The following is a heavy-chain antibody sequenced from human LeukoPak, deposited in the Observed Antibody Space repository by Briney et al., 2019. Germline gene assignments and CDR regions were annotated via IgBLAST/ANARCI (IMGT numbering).Heavy chain of an antibody. CDR3: AKYGSGDHYYYYYMDV. CDR2: ISGSGGST. D-gene: IGHD3-10*01. CDR1: GFTVSSNY. J-gene: IGHJ6*03. V-gene: IGHV3-23*01. Sequence: GGSLRLSCAASGFTVSSNYMSWVRQAPGKGLEWVSAISGSGGSTYYADSVKGRFTISRDNSKNTLYLQMNSLRAEDTAVYYCAKYGSGDHYYYYYMDVWGKGTTVTVSS.